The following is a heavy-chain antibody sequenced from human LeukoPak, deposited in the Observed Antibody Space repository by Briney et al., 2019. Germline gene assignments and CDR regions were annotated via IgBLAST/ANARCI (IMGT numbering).Heavy chain of an antibody. CDR2: IYYSGTT. J-gene: IGHJ4*02. D-gene: IGHD1-20*01. V-gene: IGHV4-59*08. Sequence: YIYYSGTTNYNPSLKSRFTISVDTSKNQFSLKLTSVTAADPAVYYCARAWYNWMETYYFDYWGQGTLVTVSS. CDR3: ARAWYNWMETYYFDY.